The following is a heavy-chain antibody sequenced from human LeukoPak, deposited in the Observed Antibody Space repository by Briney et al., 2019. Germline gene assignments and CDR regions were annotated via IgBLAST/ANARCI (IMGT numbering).Heavy chain of an antibody. CDR1: GFTFSSYG. Sequence: PGGSLRLSCTAYGFTFSSYGIHWVRQAPGKGLEWVAFIRYDGSNKYYADSVKGRFTISRDNSKNTLYLQMNSLRAEDTAVYYCAKTYYDNLTGRTYYYYMEVWGKGTTVTVSS. CDR2: IRYDGSNK. D-gene: IGHD3-9*01. J-gene: IGHJ6*03. V-gene: IGHV3-30*02. CDR3: AKTYYDNLTGRTYYYYMEV.